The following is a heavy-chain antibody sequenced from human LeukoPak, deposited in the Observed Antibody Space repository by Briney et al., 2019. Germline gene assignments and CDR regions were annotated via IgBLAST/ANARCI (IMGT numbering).Heavy chain of an antibody. Sequence: SQTLSLTCAISGDSVSSNRADWNWIRQSPSRGLEWLGRTYYRSKWYNDYAVSLKSRITINPDTSKNQFSLHLNSVTPEDTAVYYCARGFYYTGMDVWGQGTTVTVSS. CDR2: TYYRSKWYN. J-gene: IGHJ6*02. V-gene: IGHV6-1*01. D-gene: IGHD3-10*01. CDR3: ARGFYYTGMDV. CDR1: GDSVSSNRAD.